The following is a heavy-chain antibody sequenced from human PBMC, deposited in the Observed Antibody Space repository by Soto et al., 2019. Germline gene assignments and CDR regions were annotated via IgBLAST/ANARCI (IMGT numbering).Heavy chain of an antibody. J-gene: IGHJ4*02. D-gene: IGHD6-6*01. V-gene: IGHV3-33*03. CDR3: VSGGSSSPRYYFDS. CDR1: GFTFRTYG. Sequence: GGSLRLSCAASGFTFRTYGMHWVRQAPGKGREWVAVTWHDGSNRYYGDSVKGRFTISRDNSKNTLYLQMNSLRVADTALYYWVSGGSSSPRYYFDSWGQGT. CDR2: TWHDGSNR.